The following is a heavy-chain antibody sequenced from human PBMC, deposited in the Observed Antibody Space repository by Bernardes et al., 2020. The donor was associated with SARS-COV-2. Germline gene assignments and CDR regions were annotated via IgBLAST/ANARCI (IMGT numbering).Heavy chain of an antibody. J-gene: IGHJ2*01. V-gene: IGHV3-13*01. Sequence: GGSLRLSCAASGFTFSSYDMHWVRQATGKGLEWVSAIGTAGDTYYPGSVKGRFTISRENAKNSLYLQMNSLRAGDTAVYYCARVTYYDFWSGYYKSYWYFDLWGRGTLVTVSS. CDR2: IGTAGDT. CDR3: ARVTYYDFWSGYYKSYWYFDL. CDR1: GFTFSSYD. D-gene: IGHD3-3*01.